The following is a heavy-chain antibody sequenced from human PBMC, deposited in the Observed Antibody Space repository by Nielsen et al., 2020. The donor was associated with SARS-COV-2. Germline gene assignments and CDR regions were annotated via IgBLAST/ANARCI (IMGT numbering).Heavy chain of an antibody. V-gene: IGHV4-59*01. CDR3: ARDGRYSYGSGFDY. CDR2: IYYSGST. CDR1: GGSISSYY. J-gene: IGHJ4*02. D-gene: IGHD5-18*01. Sequence: SETLSLTCTVSGGSISSYYWSWIRQPPGKGLEWIGYIYYSGSTNYNPSLKSRVTISVDTSKNQFSLKLSSVTAADTAVYYCARDGRYSYGSGFDYWGQGTPVTVSS.